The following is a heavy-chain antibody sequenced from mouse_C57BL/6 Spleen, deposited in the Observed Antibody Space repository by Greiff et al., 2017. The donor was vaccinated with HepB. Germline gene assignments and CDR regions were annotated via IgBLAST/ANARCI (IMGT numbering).Heavy chain of an antibody. CDR3: ARVSREYYFGY. CDR2: IYPGDGDT. CDR1: GYAFSSSW. V-gene: IGHV1-82*01. J-gene: IGHJ2*01. D-gene: IGHD3-3*01. Sequence: QVHVKQSGPELVKPGASVKISCKASGYAFSSSWMNWVKQRPGKGLEWIGRIYPGDGDTNYNVKFKGKATLTADKSSSTAYMQLSSLTSEDSAVYFCARVSREYYFGYWGQGTTLTVSS.